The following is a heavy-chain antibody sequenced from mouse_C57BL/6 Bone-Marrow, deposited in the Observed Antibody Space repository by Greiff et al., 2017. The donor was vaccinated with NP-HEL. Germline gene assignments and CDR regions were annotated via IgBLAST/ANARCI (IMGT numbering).Heavy chain of an antibody. V-gene: IGHV5-6*01. D-gene: IGHD1-2*01. CDR1: GFTFSSYG. Sequence: EVKLVESGGDLVKPGGSLKLSCAASGFTFSSYGMSWVRQTPDKRLEWVATISSGGSYTYYPDSVKGRFTISRDNAKNTLYLQMSSLKSEDTAMYYCARHFTTAGYFDYWGQGTTLTVSS. CDR3: ARHFTTAGYFDY. J-gene: IGHJ2*01. CDR2: ISSGGSYT.